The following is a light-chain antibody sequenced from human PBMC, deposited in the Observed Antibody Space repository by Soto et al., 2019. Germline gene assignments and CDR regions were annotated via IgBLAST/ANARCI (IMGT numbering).Light chain of an antibody. J-gene: IGKJ4*01. Sequence: DIQMTQSPSSLSASVGDRVTITCQASQDISNYLNWYQQKPGKAPKLLIYDASNLETGVPSRFSGSGSGTDFTFTISSLQPEDIATYYCQQYDNLPSLTFXGGTKV. CDR2: DAS. CDR3: QQYDNLPSLT. CDR1: QDISNY. V-gene: IGKV1-33*01.